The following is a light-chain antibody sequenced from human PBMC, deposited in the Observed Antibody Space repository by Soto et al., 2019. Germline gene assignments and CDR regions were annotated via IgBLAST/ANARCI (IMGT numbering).Light chain of an antibody. CDR1: ISDFRTFNL. CDR3: CSYAGSSVYV. Sequence: QSVLTQVASVSVSPGQSITISCTGNISDFRTFNLVSWYQQHPGKAPRLMIYGVIKRPSGVSNRFSGSKSGNTASLTISGLQAEDEADYYCCSYAGSSVYVFGTGTKSPS. CDR2: GVI. V-gene: IGLV2-23*02. J-gene: IGLJ1*01.